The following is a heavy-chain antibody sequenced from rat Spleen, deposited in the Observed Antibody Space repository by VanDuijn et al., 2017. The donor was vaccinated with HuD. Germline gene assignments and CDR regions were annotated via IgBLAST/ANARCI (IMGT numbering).Heavy chain of an antibody. CDR1: GFTFSNYG. CDR3: ARRANWEWYFDF. Sequence: EVQLVESGGGLVQPGRSLKLSCAASGFTFSNYGMAWVRQAPTKGLEWVASISTGGGNTYYRDSGKGRFTISRDNAKNTLYLQMDSLRSEDTATYYCARRANWEWYFDFWGPGTMVTVSS. D-gene: IGHD5-1*01. V-gene: IGHV5S13*01. CDR2: ISTGGGNT. J-gene: IGHJ1*01.